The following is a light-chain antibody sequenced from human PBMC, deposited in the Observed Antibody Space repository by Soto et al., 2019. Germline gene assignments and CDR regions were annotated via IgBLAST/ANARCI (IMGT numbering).Light chain of an antibody. J-gene: IGKJ1*01. Sequence: EIVLTQSPGTMSLFLVERDTLSCSASQSVSSSYLAWYQQKPGQAPRLLIYGASSRATGIPDRFSGSGSGTDFTLTISRLEPEDFAVYYCQQYGSSRTWTFGQGTTVDIK. CDR2: GAS. CDR3: QQYGSSRTWT. CDR1: QSVSSSY. V-gene: IGKV3-20*01.